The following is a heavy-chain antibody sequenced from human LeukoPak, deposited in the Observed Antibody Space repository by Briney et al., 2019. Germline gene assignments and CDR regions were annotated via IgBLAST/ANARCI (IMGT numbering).Heavy chain of an antibody. Sequence: AGGSLRLSCAASGFTFSSYSMNWVRQAPGKGLEWVSSISSSSGFKKYADSLKGRFTISRDNAKNSLYLQMNSLRAEDTAVYYCARSMQVNGDYVWYYFDYWGQGTLVTVSS. D-gene: IGHD4-17*01. J-gene: IGHJ4*02. CDR3: ARSMQVNGDYVWYYFDY. CDR1: GFTFSSYS. V-gene: IGHV3-21*01. CDR2: ISSSSGFK.